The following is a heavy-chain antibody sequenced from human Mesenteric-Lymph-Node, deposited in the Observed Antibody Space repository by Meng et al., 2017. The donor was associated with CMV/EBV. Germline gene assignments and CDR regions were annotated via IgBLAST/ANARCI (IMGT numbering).Heavy chain of an antibody. J-gene: IGHJ4*02. CDR2: IFHSGST. CDR3: GRNTKLYYANY. Sequence: LRLSCTVSGGSISRGGYYWSWIRQHPGKGLEWIGYIFHSGSTYYNPSLKSRVVISQDTSKNQFSLNLSSVTAADTAVYYCGRNTKLYYANYWGQGKLVTVSS. CDR1: GGSISRGGYY. V-gene: IGHV4-31*03. D-gene: IGHD2-8*01.